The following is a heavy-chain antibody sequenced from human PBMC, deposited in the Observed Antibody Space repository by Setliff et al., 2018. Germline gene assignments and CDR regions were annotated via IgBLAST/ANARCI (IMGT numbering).Heavy chain of an antibody. CDR1: GGSISSYY. CDR3: ARGKTFFGAFIRAFDI. Sequence: SETLSLTCTVSGGSISSYYWSWIRQPPGKGLEWIGYIYYSGSTNYNPSLKSRVTISVDTSKNQFSLKLSSVTAADTAVYHCARGKTFFGAFIRAFDIWGQGRMVTVS. CDR2: IYYSGST. V-gene: IGHV4-59*01. D-gene: IGHD3-3*01. J-gene: IGHJ3*02.